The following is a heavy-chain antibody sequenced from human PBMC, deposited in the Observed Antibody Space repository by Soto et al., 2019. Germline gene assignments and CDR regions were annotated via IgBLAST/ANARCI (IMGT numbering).Heavy chain of an antibody. CDR2: IYYSGST. J-gene: IGHJ6*02. CDR3: ASGPYSSSWYGGMDI. V-gene: IGHV4-59*01. D-gene: IGHD6-13*01. CDR1: GGSISSYY. Sequence: SETLSLTCTVSGGSISSYYWSWIRQPPGKGLEWIGYIYYSGSTNYNPSLKSRVTISVDTSKNQFSLKLSSVTAADTAVYYCASGPYSSSWYGGMDIWGQGTTVTVSS.